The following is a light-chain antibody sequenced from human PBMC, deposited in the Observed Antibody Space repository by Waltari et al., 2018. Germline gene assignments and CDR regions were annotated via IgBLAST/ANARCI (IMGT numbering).Light chain of an antibody. CDR2: KAS. J-gene: IGKJ1*01. CDR1: QSVNRW. CDR3: QQYEAFPVT. Sequence: DIQMTQYPSTLSASVGDRVTITCRASQSVNRWLAWYQQKPGKAPKLLISKASALQNGVAPRFSGGGSGTEFTLTISNLQPDDSSTYYCQQYEAFPVTFGHGPKVEIK. V-gene: IGKV1-5*03.